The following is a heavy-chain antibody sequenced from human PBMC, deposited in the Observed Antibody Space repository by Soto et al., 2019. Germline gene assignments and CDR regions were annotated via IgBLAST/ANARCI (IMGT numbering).Heavy chain of an antibody. CDR3: ARVTVVRAAIPHELRHWYFDL. CDR2: ILYDGTNK. Sequence: QVKLVESGGGVVQPGRSLRLSCGASGFTFSGYTMHWVRQAPGKGLEWVAVILYDGTNKYYAASVRGRFTISRDNSKNTLYLQMNSLRVDDTAVYYCARVTVVRAAIPHELRHWYFDLWGRGTLVTVSS. D-gene: IGHD2-2*01. V-gene: IGHV3-30-3*01. J-gene: IGHJ2*01. CDR1: GFTFSGYT.